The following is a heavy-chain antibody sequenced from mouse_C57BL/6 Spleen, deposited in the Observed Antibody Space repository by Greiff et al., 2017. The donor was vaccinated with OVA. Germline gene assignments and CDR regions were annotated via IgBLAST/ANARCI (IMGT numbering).Heavy chain of an antibody. Sequence: QVQLKQPGAELVRPGTSVKLSCKASGYTFTSYWMHWVKQRPGQGLEWIGVIDPSDSYTNYNQKFKGKATLTVDTSSSTAYMQLSSLTSEDSAVYYCARSGSSSLFAYWGQGTLVTVSA. D-gene: IGHD1-1*01. CDR3: ARSGSSSLFAY. CDR2: IDPSDSYT. J-gene: IGHJ3*01. V-gene: IGHV1-59*01. CDR1: GYTFTSYW.